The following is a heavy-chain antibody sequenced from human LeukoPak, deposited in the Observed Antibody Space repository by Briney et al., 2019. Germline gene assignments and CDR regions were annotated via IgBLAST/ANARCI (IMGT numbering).Heavy chain of an antibody. J-gene: IGHJ6*01. CDR3: VRVQYG. Sequence: GGPLRLSCAVSGFTFSLYGVNWLPRAPGKGPVWLSYFSSSRDIVHYADPVKARFTISRDSDKNSVYLHMHTLRADDPAVLFCVRVQYG. CDR2: FSSSRDIV. V-gene: IGHV3-48*01. CDR1: GFTFSLYG.